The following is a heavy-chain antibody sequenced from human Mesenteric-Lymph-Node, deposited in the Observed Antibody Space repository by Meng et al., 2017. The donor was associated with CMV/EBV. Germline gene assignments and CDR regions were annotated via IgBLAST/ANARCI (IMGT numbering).Heavy chain of an antibody. D-gene: IGHD3-10*01. CDR1: GYSFTAYF. V-gene: IGHV1-2*06. Sequence: SGYSFTAYFIHWVRQAPGQGLEWMGRINPYSGATSYAQKFQGRVSMATDTSISTAYMELSGLTSDDTAMYYCASGSYDSGSFTFDYWGQGTLVTVSS. J-gene: IGHJ4*02. CDR3: ASGSYDSGSFTFDY. CDR2: INPYSGAT.